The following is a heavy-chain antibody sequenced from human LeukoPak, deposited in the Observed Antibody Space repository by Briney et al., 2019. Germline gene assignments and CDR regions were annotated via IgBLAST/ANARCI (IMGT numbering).Heavy chain of an antibody. D-gene: IGHD2-2*01. V-gene: IGHV3-23*01. CDR3: ALTVGYCSSTSCYFDY. CDR2: ISGSGGST. CDR1: GFTFSSYA. J-gene: IGHJ4*02. Sequence: GGSLRLSCAASGFTFSSYAMSWVRQAPGKGLEWVSAISGSGGSTYYADSVKGRFTISRDNSKNTLHLQMNSLRAEDTAVYYCALTVGYCSSTSCYFDYWGQGTLVTVSS.